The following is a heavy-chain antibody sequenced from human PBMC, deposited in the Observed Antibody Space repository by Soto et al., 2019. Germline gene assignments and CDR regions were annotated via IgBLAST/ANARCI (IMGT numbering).Heavy chain of an antibody. V-gene: IGHV4-61*01. D-gene: IGHD1-1*01. CDR3: VRYPSLTT. CDR1: GGSVSSTTDY. J-gene: IGHJ4*02. Sequence: SETLSLTCTVSGGSVSSTTDYWSWIRQPPGKGLEWIGYIYHSGGTKYNPSLKSRVIISIDTSKNQFSLKLSSVTAADTAVYYCVRYPSLTTWGQGTLVTVSS. CDR2: IYHSGGT.